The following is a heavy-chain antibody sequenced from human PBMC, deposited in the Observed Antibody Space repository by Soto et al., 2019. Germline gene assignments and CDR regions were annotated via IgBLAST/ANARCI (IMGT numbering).Heavy chain of an antibody. CDR3: AKEGSSSWYRLDY. Sequence: VQLVESGGGLVKPGGSLRLSCAASGFTFSSYGMHWVRQAPGKGLEWVAVISYDGSNKYYADSVKGRFTISRDNSKNTLYLQMNSLRAEDTAVYYCAKEGSSSWYRLDYWGQGTLVTVSS. D-gene: IGHD6-13*01. V-gene: IGHV3-30*18. J-gene: IGHJ4*02. CDR1: GFTFSSYG. CDR2: ISYDGSNK.